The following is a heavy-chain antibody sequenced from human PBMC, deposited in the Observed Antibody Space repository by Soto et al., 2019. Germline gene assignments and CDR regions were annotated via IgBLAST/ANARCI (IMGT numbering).Heavy chain of an antibody. CDR2: IGTAGAT. J-gene: IGHJ3*02. D-gene: IGHD3-10*01. Sequence: EVQLVESGGGLVQPGGSLRLSCAASGFTFSSYDMHWVRQATGKGLEWVSAIGTAGATYYQGAVKGRFTISGENDKNSLYLQMNSLRAGDTAVYYCARTLLWFVESPFAFDIWGQGTMVTVSS. CDR1: GFTFSSYD. V-gene: IGHV3-13*01. CDR3: ARTLLWFVESPFAFDI.